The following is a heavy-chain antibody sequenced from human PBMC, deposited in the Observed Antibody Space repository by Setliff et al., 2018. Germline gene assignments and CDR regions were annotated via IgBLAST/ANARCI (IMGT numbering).Heavy chain of an antibody. CDR1: GASLNSGTYY. D-gene: IGHD1-1*01. V-gene: IGHV4-39*01. CDR2: IYYRGHT. J-gene: IGHJ4*01. Sequence: PSETLSLTCTVSGASLNSGTYYWGWISQPPGKGLEWIGRIYYRGHTYYIAPLKGRLTISLDTAQNQFSLRLTSVTASDTAVYYCARSGTYRYFDYWCHGALVTVSS. CDR3: ARSGTYRYFDY.